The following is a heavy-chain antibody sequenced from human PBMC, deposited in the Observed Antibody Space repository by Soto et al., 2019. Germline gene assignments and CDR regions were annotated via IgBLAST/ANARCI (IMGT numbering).Heavy chain of an antibody. J-gene: IGHJ6*02. D-gene: IGHD3-9*01. Sequence: VQLVESGGGLIQPGGSLRLSCAASGFTVSSNYMSWVRQAPGKGLEWVSVIYSGGSTYYADSVKGRFTISRDNSKNTLYLQMNSLRAEDTAVYYCARELYDILTGYWAYGMDVWGQGTTVTVSS. CDR1: GFTVSSNY. V-gene: IGHV3-53*01. CDR3: ARELYDILTGYWAYGMDV. CDR2: IYSGGST.